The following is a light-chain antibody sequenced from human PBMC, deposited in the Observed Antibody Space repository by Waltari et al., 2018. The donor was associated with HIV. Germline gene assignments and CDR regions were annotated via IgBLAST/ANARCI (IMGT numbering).Light chain of an antibody. CDR3: SSYTSSSTLGV. J-gene: IGLJ1*01. CDR1: SSDIGGYNY. CDR2: DVS. V-gene: IGLV2-14*03. Sequence: QSAMTPPASVSVSPGPSITISCTGTSSDIGGYNYVSLYQQHPGKAPKLMISDVSHRPSGVSNRFSGSKSGNTASLTISGLQAEDEADYYCSSYTSSSTLGVFGSGTKVTVL.